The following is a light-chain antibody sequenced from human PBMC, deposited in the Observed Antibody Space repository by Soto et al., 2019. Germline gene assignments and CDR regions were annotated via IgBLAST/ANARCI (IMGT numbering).Light chain of an antibody. CDR3: SSYTSSSTYV. CDR1: SSDVGGYNY. CDR2: DVS. Sequence: QSALTQPDSVSGSPGQSITISCTGTSSDVGGYNYVSWYQQHPGKAPKLMIYDVSNRPSGVSNRFSGSKSGNTATLTISGLQAEGEADYYCSSYTSSSTYVFGTGTKVTVL. J-gene: IGLJ1*01. V-gene: IGLV2-14*01.